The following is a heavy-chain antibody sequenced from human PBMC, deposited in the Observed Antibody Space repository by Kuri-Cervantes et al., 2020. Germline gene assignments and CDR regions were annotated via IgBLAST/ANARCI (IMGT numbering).Heavy chain of an antibody. CDR2: INPSGGST. CDR1: GYTFTSYY. CDR3: ARDSKTGTHRLGYDY. Sequence: ASVKVSCKASGYTFTSYYMHWVRQAPGQGLEWMGIINPSGGSTSYAQKLQGRVTMTTDTSTGTAYMELRSLRSDDTAVYYCARDSKTGTHRLGYDYWGQGTLVTVSS. J-gene: IGHJ4*02. D-gene: IGHD1-1*01. V-gene: IGHV1-46*01.